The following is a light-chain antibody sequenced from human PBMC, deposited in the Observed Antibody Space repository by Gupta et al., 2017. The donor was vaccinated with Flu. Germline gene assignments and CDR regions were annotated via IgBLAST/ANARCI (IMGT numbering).Light chain of an antibody. CDR1: SANIGSNT. V-gene: IGLV1-44*01. J-gene: IGLJ1*01. Sequence: RVTISCSGSSANIGSNTVNWYQQVPGTAPKLLIYSDNQRPSGVPDRFSGSKSGTSASLAISGLQSEDEAHYYCAAWHDSLIGYVFGTGTKLTVL. CDR2: SDN. CDR3: AAWHDSLIGYV.